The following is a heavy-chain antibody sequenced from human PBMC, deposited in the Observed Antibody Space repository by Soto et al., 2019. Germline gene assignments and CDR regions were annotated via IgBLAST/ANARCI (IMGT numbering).Heavy chain of an antibody. CDR3: VRGSPLGAL. CDR2: ISSDGNHK. D-gene: IGHD6-19*01. CDR1: GFNVSAYT. J-gene: IGHJ4*02. Sequence: QVKLVESGGGVVQPGRSLRLSCAASGFNVSAYTMHWVRQAPGKGLEWVAVISSDGNHKYYTDSVKGRFTISRDTSTNTLYLQMNSLRAEDTAVYFCVRGSPLGALWGQGTLVTVSS. V-gene: IGHV3-30-3*01.